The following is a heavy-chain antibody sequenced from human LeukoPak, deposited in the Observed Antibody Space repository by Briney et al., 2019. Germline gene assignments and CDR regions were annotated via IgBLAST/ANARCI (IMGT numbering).Heavy chain of an antibody. D-gene: IGHD3-10*01. CDR2: ISWNSGSI. CDR1: GFTFDDYA. V-gene: IGHV3-9*01. CDR3: AKDTYYYGSGSYPPNYYYYGMDV. Sequence: GRSLRLSCAASGFTFDDYAMHWVRHAPGKGLEWVSGISWNSGSIAYADSVKGRFTISRDNAKNSLYLQMNSLRAEDTALYYCAKDTYYYGSGSYPPNYYYYGMDVWGQGTTVTVSS. J-gene: IGHJ6*02.